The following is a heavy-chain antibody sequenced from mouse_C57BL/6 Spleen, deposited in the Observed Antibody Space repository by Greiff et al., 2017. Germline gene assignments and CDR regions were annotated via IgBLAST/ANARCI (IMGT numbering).Heavy chain of an antibody. D-gene: IGHD1-1*01. Sequence: EVKLVESGPGLVKPSQSLSLTCSVTGYSITSGYYWNWIRQFPGNKLEWMGSLSYDGSNNYNPSLKNRISLTSDTSKNQFFLKLNSVTNEDTATYYCAKEGRSLLLLLMDYWGQGTSVTVSS. CDR2: LSYDGSN. CDR1: GYSITSGYY. J-gene: IGHJ4*01. V-gene: IGHV3-6*01. CDR3: AKEGRSLLLLLMDY.